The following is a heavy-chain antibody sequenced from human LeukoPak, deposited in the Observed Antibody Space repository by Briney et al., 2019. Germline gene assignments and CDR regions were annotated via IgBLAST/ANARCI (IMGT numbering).Heavy chain of an antibody. CDR2: ISGNGGST. CDR1: GFTFSSYA. Sequence: QSGGSLRLSCAASGFTFSSYAMSWVRQAPGKGLEWVSVISGNGGSTYYADSVKGRFTISRDISKNTLYLQMNSLRAGDTAVYYCAKAGLGYSYGSSLYYFDYWGQGTLVTVSS. D-gene: IGHD5-18*01. V-gene: IGHV3-23*01. CDR3: AKAGLGYSYGSSLYYFDY. J-gene: IGHJ4*02.